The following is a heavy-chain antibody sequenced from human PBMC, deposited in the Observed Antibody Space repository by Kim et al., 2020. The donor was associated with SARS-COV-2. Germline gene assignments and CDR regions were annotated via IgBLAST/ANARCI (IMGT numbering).Heavy chain of an antibody. Sequence: AQKFQGRVTITADESTSTAYMELSSLRSEDTAVYYCARAVTTTGGGYFDYWGQGTLVTVSS. CDR3: ARAVTTTGGGYFDY. V-gene: IGHV1-69*01. D-gene: IGHD4-17*01. J-gene: IGHJ4*02.